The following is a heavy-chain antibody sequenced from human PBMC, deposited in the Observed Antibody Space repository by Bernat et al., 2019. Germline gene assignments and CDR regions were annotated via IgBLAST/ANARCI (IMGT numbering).Heavy chain of an antibody. J-gene: IGHJ4*02. D-gene: IGHD3-22*01. V-gene: IGHV4-59*02. CDR3: ARGGYLGAICDF. CDR2: ISNSGST. CDR1: GGSVSGYY. Sequence: QVQLQESGPGLVKASETMSLTCSVSGGSVSGYYWGWIRQPPGKGLEWVAYISNSGSTNYNPSLKSRVTISVDTSKNQFSLRLSSVTAADTAVYYCARGGYLGAICDFWDQGTMVSVSS.